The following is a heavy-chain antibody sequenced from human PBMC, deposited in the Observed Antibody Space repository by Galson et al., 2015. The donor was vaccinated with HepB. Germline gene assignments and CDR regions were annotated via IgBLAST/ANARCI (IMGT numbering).Heavy chain of an antibody. Sequence: SLRLSCAASGFTFDDYAMHWVRQAPGKGLEWVSGISWNNGTMDYADSVKGRFTISRDNAKKSLYLQMDSPRAEDTALYYCAKTTGFLSGWYDYWGQGTLVTVSS. D-gene: IGHD6-19*01. CDR2: ISWNNGTM. CDR3: AKTTGFLSGWYDY. CDR1: GFTFDDYA. V-gene: IGHV3-9*01. J-gene: IGHJ4*02.